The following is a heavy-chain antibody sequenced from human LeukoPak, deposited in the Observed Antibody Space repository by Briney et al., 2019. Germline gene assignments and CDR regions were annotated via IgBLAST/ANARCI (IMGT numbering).Heavy chain of an antibody. J-gene: IGHJ3*02. Sequence: SETLSCNCSVYGYSIRYGYYWGRIRQSPGKGLEWIGNIYHSGNTYYNPYLKSRVTISIDTAKNQISLKLSSVTAADTAVYYCARDRDGYYASGSYSAAFDIWGQGTMVTVSS. D-gene: IGHD3-10*01. CDR1: GYSIRYGYY. CDR3: ARDRDGYYASGSYSAAFDI. CDR2: IYHSGNT. V-gene: IGHV4-38-2*02.